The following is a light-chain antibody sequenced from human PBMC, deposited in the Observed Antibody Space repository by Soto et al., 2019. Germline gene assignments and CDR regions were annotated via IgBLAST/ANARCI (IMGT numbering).Light chain of an antibody. CDR2: CAS. Sequence: EIVMTQSPATLSVSPGERATLSCRASQSVSSNLAWYQQKPGQAPRLLIYCASTRATGIPARFSGSGSGTEFTLTISSLQSEDFAVYYCQQYNNWPYTFGPGTKLEIK. V-gene: IGKV3-15*01. CDR3: QQYNNWPYT. CDR1: QSVSSN. J-gene: IGKJ2*01.